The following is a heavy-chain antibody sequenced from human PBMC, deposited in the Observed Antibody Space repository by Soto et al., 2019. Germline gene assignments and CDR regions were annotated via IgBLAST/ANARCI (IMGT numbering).Heavy chain of an antibody. CDR1: GYTFANYN. CDR3: ARARRSMDH. J-gene: IGHJ4*02. CDR2: ISAYNGDT. V-gene: IGHV1-18*04. Sequence: QVQLVQSGAEVKKPGASVRVSCKTSGYTFANYNINWVRQAPGQGLEWMGWISAYNGDTKYAQKLQGRVTVTTDTSTGTAYMELRSLRSDDTAMYYCARARRSMDHWGQGTLVTVSS.